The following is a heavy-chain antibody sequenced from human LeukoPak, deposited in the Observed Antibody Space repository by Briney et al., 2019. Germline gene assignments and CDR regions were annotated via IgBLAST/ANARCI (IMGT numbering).Heavy chain of an antibody. CDR3: ARRRMAAAGTWVDY. D-gene: IGHD6-13*01. CDR2: IIPILGIA. Sequence: SVTVSCKASGCTFSSYAISWVRQAPGQGLEWMGRIIPILGIANYAQKFQGRVTITADKSTSTAYMELSSLRSEDTAVYYCARRRMAAAGTWVDYWGQGTLVTVSS. V-gene: IGHV1-69*04. CDR1: GCTFSSYA. J-gene: IGHJ4*02.